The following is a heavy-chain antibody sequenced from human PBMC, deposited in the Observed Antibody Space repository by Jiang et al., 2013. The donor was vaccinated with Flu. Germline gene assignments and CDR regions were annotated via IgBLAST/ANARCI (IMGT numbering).Heavy chain of an antibody. Sequence: GAEVKKPGESLTISCKVSGYTFTNYWIGWVRQMPGKGLEWMGIIYPGDSDTRYNPSFQGQVAISVDNSISTTYLQWNSLKASDTAIYYCARLGGALAGSSVGHGDLDLWGRGTLVSVS. CDR1: GYTFTNYW. V-gene: IGHV5-51*01. J-gene: IGHJ2*01. CDR3: ARLGGALAGSSVGHGDLDL. D-gene: IGHD6-19*01. CDR2: IYPGDSDT.